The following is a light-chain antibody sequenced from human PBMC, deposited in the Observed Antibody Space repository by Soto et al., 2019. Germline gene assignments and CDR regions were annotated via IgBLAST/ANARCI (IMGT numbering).Light chain of an antibody. Sequence: EIVMTQSPATLSVSPGERATVSCRASQSVRSNLAWYQQRPGQAPRLLIHGASTRATVIPARFSGSGSGTEFTLTITTLQPDDFATYFCQLYNRNTWSFGPGTKVDI. J-gene: IGKJ1*01. CDR2: GAS. CDR1: QSVRSN. V-gene: IGKV3-15*01. CDR3: QLYNRNTWS.